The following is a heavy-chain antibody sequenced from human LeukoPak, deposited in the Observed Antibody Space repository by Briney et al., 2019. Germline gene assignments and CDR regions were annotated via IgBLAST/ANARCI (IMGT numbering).Heavy chain of an antibody. J-gene: IGHJ5*02. Sequence: PSETLSLTCSVSGVSITSYYWSWIRQPPGKGLEWIGYMYSSGSTNYNPSLKSRVTISVDTSKNQFSLKLTSLTAADTAVYYCARVRYSSAWGWFDPWGQGTLVTVSS. CDR2: MYSSGST. V-gene: IGHV4-59*01. CDR1: GVSITSYY. CDR3: ARVRYSSAWGWFDP. D-gene: IGHD6-19*01.